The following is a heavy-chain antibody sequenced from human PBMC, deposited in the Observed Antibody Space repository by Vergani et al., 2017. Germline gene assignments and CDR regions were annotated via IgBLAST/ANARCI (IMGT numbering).Heavy chain of an antibody. CDR1: GFTFTSSA. J-gene: IGHJ6*02. CDR2: IVVGSGNT. CDR3: AAGEDNGSGSYYNAFYYYGMDV. Sequence: QMQLVQSGPEVKKPGTSVKVSCKASGFTFTSSAMQWVRQARGQRLEWIGWIVVGSGNTNYAQKFQERVTITRDMSTSTAYMELSSLRSEDTAVYYCAAGEDNGSGSYYNAFYYYGMDVWGQGTTVTVSS. D-gene: IGHD3-10*01. V-gene: IGHV1-58*02.